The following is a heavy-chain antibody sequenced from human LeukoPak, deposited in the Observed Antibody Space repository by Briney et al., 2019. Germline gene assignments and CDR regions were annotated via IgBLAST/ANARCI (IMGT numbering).Heavy chain of an antibody. CDR2: IYTSGST. J-gene: IGHJ6*03. D-gene: IGHD6-13*01. CDR1: GGSVSSGSDY. CDR3: AKYVGKRSSSWYWDYYYMDV. V-gene: IGHV4-61*02. Sequence: SETLSLTCTVSGGSVSSGSDYWSWIRQPAGKGLEWIGRIYTSGSTNYNPSLKSRVTISVDTSKNQFSLKPSSVTAADTAVYYCAKYVGKRSSSWYWDYYYMDVWGKGTTVTVSS.